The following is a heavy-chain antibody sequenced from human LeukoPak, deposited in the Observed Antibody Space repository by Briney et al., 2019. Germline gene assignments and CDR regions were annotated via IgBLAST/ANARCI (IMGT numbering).Heavy chain of an antibody. D-gene: IGHD2-2*01. CDR3: ARARRLRYCSSTSCYPDFDY. J-gene: IGHJ4*02. CDR2: ISAYNGNT. CDR1: GYTFTSYG. Sequence: ASVKVSCKASGYTFTSYGISWVRQAPGQGLEWMAWISAYNGNTNYAQKLQGRVTMTTDTSTSTAYMELRSLRSDDTAVYYCARARRLRYCSSTSCYPDFDYWGQGTLVTVSS. V-gene: IGHV1-18*01.